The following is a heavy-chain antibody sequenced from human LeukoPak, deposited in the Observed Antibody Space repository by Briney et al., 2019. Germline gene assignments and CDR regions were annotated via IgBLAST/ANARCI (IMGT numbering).Heavy chain of an antibody. J-gene: IGHJ4*02. V-gene: IGHV3-23*01. CDR2: ISGSGGST. CDR3: AKDRSLYSGSYYPSYFDY. CDR1: GFAFSRYW. D-gene: IGHD1-26*01. Sequence: GGSLRLSCAASGFAFSRYWMTWVRQAPGKGLEWVSAISGSGGSTYYADSVKGRFTISRDNSKNTLYLQMNSLRAEDTAVYYCAKDRSLYSGSYYPSYFDYWGQGTLVTVSS.